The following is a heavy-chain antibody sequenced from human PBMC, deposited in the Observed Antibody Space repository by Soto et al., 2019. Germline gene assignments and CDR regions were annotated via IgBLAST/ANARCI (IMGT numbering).Heavy chain of an antibody. CDR2: IYYSGST. V-gene: IGHV4-39*01. Sequence: SETLSLTCTVSGGSISSSSYYWGWIRQPPGKGLEWIGSIYYSGSTYYNPSLKSRVTISVDTSKNQFSLKLSSVTAADTAVYYCARQEQYYYYMDVWGKGTTVTVSS. CDR3: ARQEQYYYYMDV. CDR1: GGSISSSSYY. J-gene: IGHJ6*03.